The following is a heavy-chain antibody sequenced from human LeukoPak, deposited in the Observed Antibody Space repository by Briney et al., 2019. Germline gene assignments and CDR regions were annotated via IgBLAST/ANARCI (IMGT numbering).Heavy chain of an antibody. D-gene: IGHD5-18*01. Sequence: GGSLRLSCAASGCTFSSYSMNWVRQAPGKGLEWVSSISSSSSYIYYADSVKGRFTISRDNAKNSLYLQMNSLRAEDTAVYYCARDRYSYGDFDYWGQGTLVTVSS. CDR2: ISSSSSYI. CDR1: GCTFSSYS. V-gene: IGHV3-21*01. J-gene: IGHJ4*02. CDR3: ARDRYSYGDFDY.